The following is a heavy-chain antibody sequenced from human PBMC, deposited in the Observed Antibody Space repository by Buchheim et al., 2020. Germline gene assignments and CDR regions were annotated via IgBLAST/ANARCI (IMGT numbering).Heavy chain of an antibody. CDR1: GFTFSSYG. CDR3: AKDEGIVVVVAGGMDV. J-gene: IGHJ6*02. CDR2: ILYDGSNK. D-gene: IGHD2-15*01. Sequence: QVQLVESGGGVVQPGRSLRLSCAASGFTFSSYGMHWVRQAPGKGLEWVAVILYDGSNKYYADSVKGRFTISRDNSKNTPYLQMNSLRAEDTAVYYCAKDEGIVVVVAGGMDVWGQGTT. V-gene: IGHV3-30*18.